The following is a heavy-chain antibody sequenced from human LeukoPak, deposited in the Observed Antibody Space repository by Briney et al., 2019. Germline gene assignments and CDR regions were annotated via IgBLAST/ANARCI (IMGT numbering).Heavy chain of an antibody. D-gene: IGHD3-10*01. Sequence: GRSLTLSCAASEFTFSSYGMHWVRQAPGKGLEWVAVISFDGSNKYYADSVKGRFTISRDNSKNTLYVQMNSLRAEDTAVYYCAKDYASGGINAFDIWGQGTMVTVSS. CDR3: AKDYASGGINAFDI. J-gene: IGHJ3*02. CDR1: EFTFSSYG. V-gene: IGHV3-30*18. CDR2: ISFDGSNK.